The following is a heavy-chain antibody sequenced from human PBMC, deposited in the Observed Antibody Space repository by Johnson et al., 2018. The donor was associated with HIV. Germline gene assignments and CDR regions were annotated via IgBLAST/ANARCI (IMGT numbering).Heavy chain of an antibody. Sequence: VQLVESGGGVVRPGGSLRLSCAASGFTFDDSGMSWVRQAPGKGLEWVSGINWNGGSTGYADSVKGRFTISRDNAKKSLYLQMNSLRAEDTAVYYCTTNVGRRVAAPPRVAFDIWGQGTMVTVSS. J-gene: IGHJ3*02. CDR3: TTNVGRRVAAPPRVAFDI. CDR2: INWNGGST. CDR1: GFTFDDSG. D-gene: IGHD2-15*01. V-gene: IGHV3-20*04.